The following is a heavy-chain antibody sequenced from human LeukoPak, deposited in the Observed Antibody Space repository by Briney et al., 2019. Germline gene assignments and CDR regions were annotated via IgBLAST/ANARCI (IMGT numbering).Heavy chain of an antibody. CDR1: GFTFSSYA. CDR2: INSDGSST. D-gene: IGHD3-22*01. J-gene: IGHJ5*02. CDR3: ARDFQGYYYDSSGYSNWFDP. Sequence: GGSLRLSCAASGFTFSSYAMSWVRQAPGKGLVWVSRINSDGSSTSYADSVKGRFTISRDNAKNTLYLQMNSLRAEDTAVYYCARDFQGYYYDSSGYSNWFDPWGQGTLVTVSS. V-gene: IGHV3-74*01.